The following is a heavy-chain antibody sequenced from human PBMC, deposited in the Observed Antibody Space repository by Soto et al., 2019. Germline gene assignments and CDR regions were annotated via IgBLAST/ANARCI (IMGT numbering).Heavy chain of an antibody. CDR3: ARDPFGYGSGSHNYFDF. Sequence: LLVESGGGLVQPGGSLRLSCEASGFTFNTYAMNWVRQAPGKGLEWFAATSASGTHTYYATSVKGRIPISRDNSKNILYLQMNSLRAEDTAVYSCARDPFGYGSGSHNYFDFWGQGTLVTVSS. V-gene: IGHV3-23*04. CDR1: GFTFNTYA. D-gene: IGHD3-10*01. CDR2: TSASGTHT. J-gene: IGHJ4*02.